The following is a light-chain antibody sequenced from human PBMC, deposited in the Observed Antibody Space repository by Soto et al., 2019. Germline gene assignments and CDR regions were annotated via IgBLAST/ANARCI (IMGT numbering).Light chain of an antibody. CDR3: QQYGTSPYS. V-gene: IGKV3-20*01. Sequence: EVVLTQSPGTLSLSPGERATLSCRASQSFTSGYLAWYQQKPGQSPSLLIYGASARAAGIPDRFSGSGSGTDFTLTISRLEPEDSGVYYCQQYGTSPYSFGQGTKLEIK. J-gene: IGKJ2*03. CDR1: QSFTSGY. CDR2: GAS.